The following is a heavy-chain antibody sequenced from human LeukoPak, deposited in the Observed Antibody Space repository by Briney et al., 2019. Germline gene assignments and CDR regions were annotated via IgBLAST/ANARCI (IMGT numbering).Heavy chain of an antibody. D-gene: IGHD6-13*01. CDR2: IYYSGST. J-gene: IGHJ4*02. Sequence: PSETLSLTCSVSGGSISGSKYYWGWIRQPPGKGLEWIGNIYYSGSTYYSPSLESRVTISIDTSKNQFSLKLTSVTAADTAVYFCARVGNSWPFYYFDYWGQETLVTVSS. V-gene: IGHV4-39*07. CDR1: GGSISGSKYY. CDR3: ARVGNSWPFYYFDY.